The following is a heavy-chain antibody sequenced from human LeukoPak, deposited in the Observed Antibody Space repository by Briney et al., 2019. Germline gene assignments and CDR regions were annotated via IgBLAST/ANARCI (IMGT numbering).Heavy chain of an antibody. CDR1: GGSISSYY. Sequence: KASETLSLTCTVSGGSISSYYWSWIRQPPGKGLEWIGSIFGSGTTNYNPSVKSRVTISVDMSKTQFSLKLSSVTAADTAVYYCATWVTSGYYALDAWGQGTTVIVSS. CDR2: IFGSGTT. J-gene: IGHJ6*02. V-gene: IGHV4-59*01. D-gene: IGHD2-21*02. CDR3: ATWVTSGYYALDA.